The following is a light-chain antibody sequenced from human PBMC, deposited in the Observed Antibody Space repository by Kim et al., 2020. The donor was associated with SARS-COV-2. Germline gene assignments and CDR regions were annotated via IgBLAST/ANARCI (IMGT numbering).Light chain of an antibody. Sequence: ASVGDRVTIACRTRQDISNFLAWFQLQPGTAPKLLNYAASALQPGVPSRFSGSVSGTDFTLTVTSLQPEDVATYYCQKCDSAPWTFGQGTKVDIK. V-gene: IGKV1-27*01. J-gene: IGKJ1*01. CDR3: QKCDSAPWT. CDR2: AAS. CDR1: QDISNF.